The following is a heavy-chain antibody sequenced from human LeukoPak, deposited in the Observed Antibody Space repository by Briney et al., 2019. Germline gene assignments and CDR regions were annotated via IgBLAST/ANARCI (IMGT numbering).Heavy chain of an antibody. V-gene: IGHV3-7*01. D-gene: IGHD3-3*01. J-gene: IGHJ4*02. CDR1: GFTFSSNW. CDR2: IKPDGNEK. Sequence: GGSLRLSCAASGFTFSSNWTSWVRQAPGKGLEWVANIKPDGNEKSYVDSVKGRFTISRDNAKNSLYLQMNSLRSEDTAVYYCARDAHGSGRGKTDYWGQGTLVTVSS. CDR3: ARDAHGSGRGKTDY.